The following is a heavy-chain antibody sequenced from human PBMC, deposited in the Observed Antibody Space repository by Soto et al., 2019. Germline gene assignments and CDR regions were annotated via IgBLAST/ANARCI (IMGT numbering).Heavy chain of an antibody. D-gene: IGHD2-15*01. V-gene: IGHV4-31*03. J-gene: IGHJ4*02. CDR3: GSDEDVWRDGGGY. CDR2: IYYSGAT. CDR1: GDSMGTGGHY. Sequence: PSETLSLTCTVSGDSMGTGGHYYNWIRQVPGKGLEWIGYIYYSGATHYRLSLRTRVTITRVTSKNRSSLTGISLTVADTGLYHGGSDEDVWRDGGGYWGEGIQVTV.